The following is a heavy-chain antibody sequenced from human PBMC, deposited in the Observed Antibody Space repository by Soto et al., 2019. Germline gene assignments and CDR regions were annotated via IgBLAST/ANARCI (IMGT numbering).Heavy chain of an antibody. D-gene: IGHD3-10*01. CDR1: GGSIRSYY. CDR2: IYNSGST. V-gene: IGHV4-59*01. CDR3: ARARITMVREVIKYNMDV. Sequence: SETLSLTCTVSGGSIRSYYWSWIRRPPGKGLEWIGYIYNSGSTHSNPSLQSRGTISVDTSKNQFSLKLSSVTAADTGIYYCARARITMVREVIKYNMDVWGQGTTVTVSS. J-gene: IGHJ6*02.